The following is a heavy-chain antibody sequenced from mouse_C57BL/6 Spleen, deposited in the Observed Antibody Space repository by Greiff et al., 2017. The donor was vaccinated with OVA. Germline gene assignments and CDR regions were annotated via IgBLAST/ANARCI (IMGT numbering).Heavy chain of an antibody. J-gene: IGHJ4*01. CDR3: ARGESPMDY. Sequence: VQLQQSGAELVRPGASVKLSCKASGYTFTDYYINWVKQRPGQGLEWIARIYPGSGNTYYNEKFKGKATLTAEKSSSTAYMQLSSLTSEDSAVYFCARGESPMDYWGQGTSVTVSS. CDR2: IYPGSGNT. V-gene: IGHV1-76*01. CDR1: GYTFTDYY.